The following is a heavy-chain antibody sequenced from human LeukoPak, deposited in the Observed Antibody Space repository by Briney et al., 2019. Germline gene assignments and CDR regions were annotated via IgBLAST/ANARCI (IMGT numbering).Heavy chain of an antibody. CDR3: AAGVLWFGELLDHYFDY. D-gene: IGHD3-10*01. CDR2: ISGSGGSK. Sequence: GGSLRLSCAACGFTYSRYAMSWVREARGKGLEWVSAISGSGGSKYYADSVKGRFTISRDNSKSTVYLQMNSLRAEDTAVYYCAAGVLWFGELLDHYFDYWGQGTLVTVSS. V-gene: IGHV3-23*01. CDR1: GFTYSRYA. J-gene: IGHJ4*02.